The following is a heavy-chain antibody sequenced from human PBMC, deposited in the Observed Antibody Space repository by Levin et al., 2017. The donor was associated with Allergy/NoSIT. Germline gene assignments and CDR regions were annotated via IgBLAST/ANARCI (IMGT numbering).Heavy chain of an antibody. D-gene: IGHD6-13*01. Sequence: QRGESLKISCSTSGFSFSNFWMTWVRQAPGRGLEWVANIKPDGSETYYVDSLRGRFTISRDNIKSSLFLQMNSLRAEDTAVYYCTRNTVAGIGDSWGQGTLVTVSS. CDR1: GFSFSNFW. CDR2: IKPDGSET. V-gene: IGHV3-7*01. J-gene: IGHJ4*02. CDR3: TRNTVAGIGDS.